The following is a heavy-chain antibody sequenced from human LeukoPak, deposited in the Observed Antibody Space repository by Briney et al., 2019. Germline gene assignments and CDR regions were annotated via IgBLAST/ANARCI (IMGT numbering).Heavy chain of an antibody. D-gene: IGHD6-13*01. V-gene: IGHV4-39*01. CDR2: IYYNGST. CDR1: GGSITSSIFY. Sequence: LETLSLTCTVSGGSITSSIFYWDWIRQSPGKGLEWIASIYYNGSTYFNPSLKSRVTISLDTSRNQFPLKLKSVTAADTAAYYCAPSSASRWYRVGSWGQGTLVTVSS. CDR3: APSSASRWYRVGS. J-gene: IGHJ5*02.